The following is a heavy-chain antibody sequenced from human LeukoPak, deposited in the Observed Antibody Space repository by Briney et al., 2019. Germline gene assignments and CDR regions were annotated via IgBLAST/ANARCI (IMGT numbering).Heavy chain of an antibody. D-gene: IGHD1-26*01. CDR3: ARGFKKELPSRMDV. Sequence: SVKVSCKASGVTFSSYAISWVRQAPGQGLEWMGGIIPIFGTANYAQKFQGRVTITADESTSTAYMELSSLRSEDTAVYYCARGFKKELPSRMDVWGQGTTVTVSS. CDR2: IIPIFGTA. J-gene: IGHJ6*02. CDR1: GVTFSSYA. V-gene: IGHV1-69*13.